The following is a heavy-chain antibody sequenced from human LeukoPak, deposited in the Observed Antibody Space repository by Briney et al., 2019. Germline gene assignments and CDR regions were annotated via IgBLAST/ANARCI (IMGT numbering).Heavy chain of an antibody. CDR3: ARGYYGGYVDY. CDR2: IYTSGNT. D-gene: IGHD3-3*01. CDR1: GGSISSYY. V-gene: IGHV4-4*07. J-gene: IGHJ4*02. Sequence: SETLSLTCTVSGGSISSYYWSWIRQPAGKGLEWIGHIYTSGNTNYNPSLKSRVSMSVDTSKDQFSLKLSSVTAADTAVYYCARGYYGGYVDYWGQGTLVTVSS.